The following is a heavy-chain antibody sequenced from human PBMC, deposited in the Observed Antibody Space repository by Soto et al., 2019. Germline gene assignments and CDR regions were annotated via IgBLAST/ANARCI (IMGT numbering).Heavy chain of an antibody. CDR2: ISYDGTNK. CDR3: AKEISSGWYLWFDP. Sequence: PGGSLRLSCAASGFTFRSYAMHWVRQAPGKGLEWVTLISYDGTNKYYADSVKGRFTISRDNSKNTLYLQMNSLRAEDTAVYYCAKEISSGWYLWFDPWGQGTLVTVSS. CDR1: GFTFRSYA. D-gene: IGHD6-19*01. V-gene: IGHV3-30-3*01. J-gene: IGHJ5*02.